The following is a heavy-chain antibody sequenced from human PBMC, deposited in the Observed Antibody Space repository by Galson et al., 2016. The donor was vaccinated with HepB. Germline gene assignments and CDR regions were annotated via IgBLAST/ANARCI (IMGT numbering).Heavy chain of an antibody. J-gene: IGHJ4*02. CDR3: ARDETSYFYSSGSYPRGFFDS. CDR2: IYYTERT. CDR1: GDSVSRGSFY. Sequence: SETLSLTCTVSGDSVSRGSFYWSWIRQPPGKGLEWIGYIYYTERTNYNPSLKGRVAISVDTSKNQFSLNLNSVTAADTAVYYCARDETSYFYSSGSYPRGFFDSWGQGTLVTVSS. V-gene: IGHV4-61*01. D-gene: IGHD3-10*01.